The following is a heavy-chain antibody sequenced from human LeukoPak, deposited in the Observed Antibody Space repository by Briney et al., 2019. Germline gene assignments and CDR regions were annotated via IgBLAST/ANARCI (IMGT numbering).Heavy chain of an antibody. CDR2: IYSGGST. V-gene: IGHV4-4*07. CDR1: GGSISSYY. CDR3: ARENTGSYREFDY. D-gene: IGHD1-26*01. Sequence: SETLSLTCTVSGGSISSYYWSWIRQPAGKGLEWIGRIYSGGSTNYNPSLKSRVTMSVDSSNNQFSLKLSSVAAADTAVFYCARENTGSYREFDYWGQGTLVTVSS. J-gene: IGHJ4*02.